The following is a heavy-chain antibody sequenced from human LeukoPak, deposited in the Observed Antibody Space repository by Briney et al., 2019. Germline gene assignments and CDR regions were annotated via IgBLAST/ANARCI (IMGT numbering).Heavy chain of an antibody. CDR3: ARATLSTRITMVRGVINPDYYYYYGMDV. CDR2: IIPIFGTA. J-gene: IGHJ6*02. D-gene: IGHD3-10*01. V-gene: IGHV1-69*01. CDR1: ERTFTTYA. Sequence: ASVKVSCTASERTFTTYAISWVRQAPGQGLEWMGGIIPIFGTANYAQKFQGRVTITADESTSTAYMELSSLRSEDTAVYYCARATLSTRITMVRGVINPDYYYYYGMDVWGQGTTVTVSS.